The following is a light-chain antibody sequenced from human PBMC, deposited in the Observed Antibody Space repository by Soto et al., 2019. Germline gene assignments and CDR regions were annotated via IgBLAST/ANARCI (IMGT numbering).Light chain of an antibody. J-gene: IGLJ1*01. CDR3: QVWDTSSTDHPLYV. Sequence: SYELTQPPSVSVAPGHTATITCGGDNIESRSVHWYQQKPGQAPVLVIYYDSDRPSGIPERFSGSNSGNTATLTISRVEAGEEADYYCQVWDTSSTDHPLYVFGTGTKVTVL. CDR2: YDS. V-gene: IGLV3-21*04. CDR1: NIESRS.